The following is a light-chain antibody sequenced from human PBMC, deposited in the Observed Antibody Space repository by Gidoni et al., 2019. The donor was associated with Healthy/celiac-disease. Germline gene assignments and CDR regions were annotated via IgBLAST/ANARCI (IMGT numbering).Light chain of an antibody. J-gene: IGKJ1*01. CDR3: MQALQTQGT. V-gene: IGKV2-28*01. CDR1: HSLLHSNGYNY. Sequence: DIVMTQSPLSLPVTPGEPASISCRSSHSLLHSNGYNYLDWYLQKPGQSPQLLIYLGSNRASGVPDRFSGSGSGTDFTLKISRVEAEDVGVYYCMQALQTQGTFGQGTKVEIK. CDR2: LGS.